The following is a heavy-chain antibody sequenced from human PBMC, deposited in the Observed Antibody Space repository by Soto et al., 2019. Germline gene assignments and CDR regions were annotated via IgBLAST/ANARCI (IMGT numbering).Heavy chain of an antibody. J-gene: IGHJ4*02. CDR2: INPDGSGK. CDR1: GLTFSNSW. D-gene: IGHD2-15*01. CDR3: TRVSGVSRPDC. Sequence: GGSLRLSCEVSGLTFSNSWMNWVRQPPGKGLEWVANINPDGSGKYYVESLRGRFTISRDNAKNALYLQMNSLRAEDTAVYYCTRVSGVSRPDCGGQGARVTVSS. V-gene: IGHV3-7*04.